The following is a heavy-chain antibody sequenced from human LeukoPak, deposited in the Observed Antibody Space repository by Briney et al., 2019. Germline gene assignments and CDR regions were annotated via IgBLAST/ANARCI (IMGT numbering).Heavy chain of an antibody. J-gene: IGHJ4*02. Sequence: PGGSLRLSCAASGFTFDDYAMHWVRQAPGKGLEWVSGISWNSGSIGYADSVKGRFTISRDNAKNSLYLQMNSLRAEDTAVYYCAKILVAGFDYWGQGTLVTVSS. D-gene: IGHD6-19*01. V-gene: IGHV3-9*01. CDR3: AKILVAGFDY. CDR2: ISWNSGSI. CDR1: GFTFDDYA.